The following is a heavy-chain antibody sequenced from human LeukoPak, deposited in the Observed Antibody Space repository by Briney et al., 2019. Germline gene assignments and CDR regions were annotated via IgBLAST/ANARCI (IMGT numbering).Heavy chain of an antibody. CDR1: GFTFSSYW. J-gene: IGHJ3*01. Sequence: GGSLRLSCAASGFTFSSYWMHWVRQAPGKGLVWVSRINSDGSSTSYADSVKGRFTISRDNAKNTLYLQMNSLRAEDTAVYYCARDGVGAYYDSSGGLWGQGTMVTVSS. D-gene: IGHD3-22*01. CDR2: INSDGSST. V-gene: IGHV3-74*01. CDR3: ARDGVGAYYDSSGGL.